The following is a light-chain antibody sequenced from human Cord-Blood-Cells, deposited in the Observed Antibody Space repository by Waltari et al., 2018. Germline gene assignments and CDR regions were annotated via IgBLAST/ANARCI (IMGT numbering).Light chain of an antibody. Sequence: QSALTQPRSVSGSPGQSVTISCTGTSSDVGGYNYVSWYQQHPGKVPKLMIYDFSKRPSGVPDRFSGSKSGNTASLTISGLQAEDEADYYCCSYAGSYTLKVFGGGTKLTVL. CDR1: SSDVGGYNY. V-gene: IGLV2-11*01. J-gene: IGLJ2*01. CDR2: DFS. CDR3: CSYAGSYTLKV.